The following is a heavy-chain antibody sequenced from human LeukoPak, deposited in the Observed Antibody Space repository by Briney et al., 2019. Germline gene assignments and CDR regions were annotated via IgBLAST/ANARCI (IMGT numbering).Heavy chain of an antibody. CDR3: ARGGHSYGHFDY. Sequence: SVKVSCKASGGTFSSYAISWVRQAPGQGLEWMGGIIPIFGTANYAQKFQGRVTITADESTSTAYMELSSLRSEDTAVYYCARGGHSYGHFDYWGQGTLVTVSS. CDR2: IIPIFGTA. V-gene: IGHV1-69*13. J-gene: IGHJ4*02. D-gene: IGHD5-18*01. CDR1: GGTFSSYA.